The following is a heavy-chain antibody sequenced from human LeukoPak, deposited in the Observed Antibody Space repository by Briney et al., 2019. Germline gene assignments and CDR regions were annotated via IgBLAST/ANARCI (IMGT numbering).Heavy chain of an antibody. D-gene: IGHD3-10*01. CDR2: ISYDGSTK. CDR1: GFTFNSYA. Sequence: GGSLRLSCAASGFTFNSYAMHWVRQAPGAGLEWVALISYDGSTKYYADSVKGRFTISRDNSKNTLYLQMNSLRAEATALYYCAKSQMVRGFIGGHYFDYWGQGALVTISS. J-gene: IGHJ4*02. CDR3: AKSQMVRGFIGGHYFDY. V-gene: IGHV3-30*18.